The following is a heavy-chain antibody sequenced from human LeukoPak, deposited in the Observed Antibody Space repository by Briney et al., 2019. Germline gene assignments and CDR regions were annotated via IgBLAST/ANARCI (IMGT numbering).Heavy chain of an antibody. Sequence: SETLSLTCAVYGGSFSDYYWNWIRQPPGKGLEWIGEINRSGSTNYNPSLKSRVTMSVDTFKNQFSLTLSSVTAADTAVYYCARVRDFETRGYYLGYWGHGTLVTVSS. CDR2: INRSGST. V-gene: IGHV4-34*01. J-gene: IGHJ4*01. CDR3: ARVRDFETRGYYLGY. CDR1: GGSFSDYY. D-gene: IGHD3-22*01.